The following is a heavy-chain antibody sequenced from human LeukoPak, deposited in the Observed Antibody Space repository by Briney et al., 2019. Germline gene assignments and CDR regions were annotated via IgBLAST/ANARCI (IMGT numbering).Heavy chain of an antibody. CDR2: IIPLFATA. CDR1: GSTSSSYA. CDR3: TRGLYRNGLYFYYYMDV. D-gene: IGHD5-24*01. Sequence: SVKVSCKASGSTSSSYAINWVRQAPGQGLEWMGGIIPLFATANYAQKFQGRATITADESTSTAYMELSSLRFEDTAVYYCTRGLYRNGLYFYYYMDVWGTGTTVTISS. J-gene: IGHJ6*03. V-gene: IGHV1-69*13.